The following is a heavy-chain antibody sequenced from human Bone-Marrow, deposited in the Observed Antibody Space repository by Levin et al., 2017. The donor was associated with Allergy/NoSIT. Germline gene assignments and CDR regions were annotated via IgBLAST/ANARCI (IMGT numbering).Heavy chain of an antibody. J-gene: IGHJ4*02. CDR3: ASNSRSLKIDY. CDR1: GYTFTSYY. Sequence: GESLKISCKASGYTFTSYYMHWVRQAPGQGLEWMGIINPSGGSTSYAQKFQGRVTMTRDTSTSTVYMELSSLRSEDTAVYYCASNSRSLKIDYWGQGTLVTVSS. D-gene: IGHD2-21*01. CDR2: INPSGGST. V-gene: IGHV1-46*01.